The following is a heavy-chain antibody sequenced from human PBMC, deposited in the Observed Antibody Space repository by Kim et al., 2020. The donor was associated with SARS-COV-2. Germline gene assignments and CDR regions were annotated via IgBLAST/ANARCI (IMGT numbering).Heavy chain of an antibody. J-gene: IGHJ5*02. Sequence: SLKSRVTISVDTSKNQFSLKLSSVTAADTAVYYCARHAPVVVTAIPSFDPWGQGTLVTVSS. V-gene: IGHV4-39*01. D-gene: IGHD2-21*02. CDR3: ARHAPVVVTAIPSFDP.